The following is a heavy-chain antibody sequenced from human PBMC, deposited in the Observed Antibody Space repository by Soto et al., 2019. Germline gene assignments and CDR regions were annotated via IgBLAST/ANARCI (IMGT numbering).Heavy chain of an antibody. CDR2: IYYSGST. CDR3: ARVSGETGTPYFLNCSAP. V-gene: IGHV4-59*01. D-gene: IGHD1-7*01. CDR1: DGSISGYY. Sequence: LETLSLTCTVSDGSISGYYCSWIRQHQGKGLEWIGYIYYSGSTNYNPSLKSRVTISVDTSKNQFCLKLSTVTAADTAVYYCARVSGETGTPYFLNCSAPWGQGSPVPVSS. J-gene: IGHJ5*02.